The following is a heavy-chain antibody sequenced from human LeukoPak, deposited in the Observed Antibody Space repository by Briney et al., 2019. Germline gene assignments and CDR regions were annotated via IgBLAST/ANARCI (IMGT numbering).Heavy chain of an antibody. CDR1: GFTFSSYA. CDR2: ISYDGSNK. V-gene: IGHV3-30*04. CDR3: ARDRDSGYDSRGLIDY. J-gene: IGHJ4*02. D-gene: IGHD5-12*01. Sequence: GGSLRLSCAASGFTFSSYATHWVRQAPGKGLAWVAVISYDGSNKYYADSVKGRFTISRDNSKNTLYLQMNSLRAEDTAVYYCARDRDSGYDSRGLIDYWGQGTRVTVSS.